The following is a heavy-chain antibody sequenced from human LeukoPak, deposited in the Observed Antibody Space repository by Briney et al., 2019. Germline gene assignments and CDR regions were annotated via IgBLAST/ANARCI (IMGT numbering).Heavy chain of an antibody. V-gene: IGHV6-1*01. CDR3: ARGRDISGYFREIPHWHFDL. CDR2: TYYRSKWYN. D-gene: IGHD3-22*01. J-gene: IGHJ2*01. Sequence: SQTLSLTCAISGDSVSSNSAAWNWIRQSPSRGLEWLGRTYYRSKWYNDYAVSVKSRIIINPDTSRNQFSLQLNSVTPEDTAVYFCARGRDISGYFREIPHWHFDLWGRGTLVTVSS. CDR1: GDSVSSNSAA.